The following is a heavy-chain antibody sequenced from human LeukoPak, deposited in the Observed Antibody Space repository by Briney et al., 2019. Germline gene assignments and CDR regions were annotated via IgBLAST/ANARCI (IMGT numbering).Heavy chain of an antibody. D-gene: IGHD2-15*01. CDR1: GGSISSSSYY. Sequence: SETLSLTCTVSGGSISSSSYYWGWIRQPPGKGLEWIGSIYYSGSTYYNPSLKSRVTISVDTSKNQFSLKLSSVTAADTAVHYCARLYCSGGSCYLDYWGQGTLVTVSS. V-gene: IGHV4-39*01. CDR3: ARLYCSGGSCYLDY. CDR2: IYYSGST. J-gene: IGHJ4*02.